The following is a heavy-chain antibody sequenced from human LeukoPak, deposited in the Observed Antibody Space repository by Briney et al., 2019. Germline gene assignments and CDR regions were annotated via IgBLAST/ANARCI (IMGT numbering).Heavy chain of an antibody. CDR1: GYTFTGYY. CDR2: INPNSGGT. Sequence: ASVKVSCKASGYTFTGYYMHWVRQAPGQGLEWMGWINPNSGGTNYAQKFQGRVTMTRDTSISTAYMGLSRLRSDDTAVYYCARQRYVVVVAATPELGYWGQGTLVTVSS. V-gene: IGHV1-2*02. CDR3: ARQRYVVVVAATPELGY. D-gene: IGHD2-15*01. J-gene: IGHJ4*02.